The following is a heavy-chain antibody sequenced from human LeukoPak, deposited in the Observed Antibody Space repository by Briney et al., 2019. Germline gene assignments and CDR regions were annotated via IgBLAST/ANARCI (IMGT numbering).Heavy chain of an antibody. J-gene: IGHJ4*02. V-gene: IGHV4-34*01. CDR1: GGSFSGYY. CDR3: ARADSVTTFSLFDY. CDR2: INHSGST. D-gene: IGHD2/OR15-2a*01. Sequence: SETLSLTCAVYGGSFSGYYCSWIRQPPGKGLEWIGEINHSGSTNYNPSLKSRVTISVDTSKNQFSLKLSSVTAADTAVYYCARADSVTTFSLFDYWGQGTLVTVSS.